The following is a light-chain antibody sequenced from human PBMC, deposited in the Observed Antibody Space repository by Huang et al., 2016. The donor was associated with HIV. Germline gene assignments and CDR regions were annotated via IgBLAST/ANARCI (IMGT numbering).Light chain of an antibody. CDR3: QQYNNWPLT. Sequence: EVVMTQSPATLSVSPGERATLSCRASQIIGSKLAWYGQKPGQAPRRLIYGASTRATGIPDRFSGSGSVTEFTLTISSLQSEDFAVYYCQQYNNWPLTFGGGTKVEIK. CDR2: GAS. J-gene: IGKJ4*01. V-gene: IGKV3-15*01. CDR1: QIIGSK.